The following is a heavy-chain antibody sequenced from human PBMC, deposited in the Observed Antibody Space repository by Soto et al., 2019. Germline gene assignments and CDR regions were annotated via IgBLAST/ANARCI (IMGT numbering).Heavy chain of an antibody. CDR2: ISYDGSNK. CDR1: GFTFSSYG. Sequence: SLSLSCASSGFTFSSYGMHGVRQAPGKGLEWVAVISYDGSNKYYADSVKGRFTISRDNSKNTLYLQMNSLRAEDTAVYYCAKGEGQWFGELSPLGAFDIWGQGTMVTVSS. J-gene: IGHJ3*02. V-gene: IGHV3-30*18. D-gene: IGHD3-10*01. CDR3: AKGEGQWFGELSPLGAFDI.